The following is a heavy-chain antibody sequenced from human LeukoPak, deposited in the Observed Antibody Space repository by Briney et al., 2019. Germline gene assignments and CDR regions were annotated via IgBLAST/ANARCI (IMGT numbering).Heavy chain of an antibody. CDR1: GGSIGSNNYY. D-gene: IGHD4-11*01. J-gene: IGHJ4*02. CDR2: IYYSGST. V-gene: IGHV4-39*07. CDR3: ARNDYKYYFDY. Sequence: SETLSLTCTVSGGSIGSNNYYWGWIRQPPGKGLEWIGSIYYSGSTYYNPSLKSRVTISVDTSKNQFSLKLSSVTAADTAVYYCARNDYKYYFDYWGQGTLVTVSS.